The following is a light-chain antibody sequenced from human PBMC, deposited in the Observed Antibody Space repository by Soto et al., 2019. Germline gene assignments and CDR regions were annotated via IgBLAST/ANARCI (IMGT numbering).Light chain of an antibody. CDR3: CSYAGRDTFVL. V-gene: IGLV2-11*01. J-gene: IGLJ2*01. Sequence: QSVLTQPRSVSGSPGQSVTISCTGTSSDVGSYNYVSWYQQHPGKAPKLMIYDVSKRPSGVPDRFSGSKSGNTASLTIAGLQAEDEADYSCCSYAGRDTFVLFGGGTKLTVL. CDR2: DVS. CDR1: SSDVGSYNY.